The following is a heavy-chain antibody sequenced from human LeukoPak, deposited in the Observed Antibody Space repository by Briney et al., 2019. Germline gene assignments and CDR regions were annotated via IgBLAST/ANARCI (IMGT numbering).Heavy chain of an antibody. CDR1: GFTFDDYG. CDR3: AKDHAAAVAGPNDY. Sequence: GGSLRLSCAASGFTFDDYGMSWVRQAPGKGLEWVSGINWNGGSTGYADSVKGRFTISRDNAKNSLYLQMNSLRAEDTAVYYCAKDHAAAVAGPNDYWGQGTLVTVSS. V-gene: IGHV3-20*04. J-gene: IGHJ4*02. CDR2: INWNGGST. D-gene: IGHD6-19*01.